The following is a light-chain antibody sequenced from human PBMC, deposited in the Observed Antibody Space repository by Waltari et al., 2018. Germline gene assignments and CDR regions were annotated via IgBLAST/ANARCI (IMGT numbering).Light chain of an antibody. CDR3: QQYYSSPYT. Sequence: DFVMTQSPASLALSLGERATIHCKTSPTVLYNSNNRNYLTWYQQKPGKPPKLLFYGASTRESGVPDRLSASGSGTDFTLTISRLQPEDVAIYYCQQYYSSPYTFGQGTRLEIK. CDR2: GAS. J-gene: IGKJ2*01. V-gene: IGKV4-1*01. CDR1: PTVLYNSNNRNY.